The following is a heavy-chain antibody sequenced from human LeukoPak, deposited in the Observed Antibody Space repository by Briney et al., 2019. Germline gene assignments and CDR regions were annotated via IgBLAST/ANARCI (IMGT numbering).Heavy chain of an antibody. CDR2: ISGSGSTT. V-gene: IGHV3-23*01. Sequence: GGSLRLSCAASGFTFCSYAMSWVRQAPGKGLEWVSAISGSGSTTYYADSVKGRFTISRDNSKNTLYLQMNSLRAEDTAIYYCAKTSYTSSWSDIDYWGQGTLVTVSS. D-gene: IGHD6-13*01. CDR3: AKTSYTSSWSDIDY. CDR1: GFTFCSYA. J-gene: IGHJ4*02.